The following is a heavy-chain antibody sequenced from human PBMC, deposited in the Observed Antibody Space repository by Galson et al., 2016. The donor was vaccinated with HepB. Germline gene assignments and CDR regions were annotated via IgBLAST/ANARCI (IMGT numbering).Heavy chain of an antibody. CDR2: ISRGSGYI. V-gene: IGHV3-21*01. CDR3: CVDTAMDYVFDY. Sequence: SLRLSCAASGFTFSTYNMNWVRQAPGKGLEWVSSISRGSGYIYDADSVKGRFTISRDNAKKSLYLQMNSLRAEDTAVYYCCVDTAMDYVFDYWGQGTLVTVSS. CDR1: GFTFSTYN. D-gene: IGHD5-18*01. J-gene: IGHJ4*02.